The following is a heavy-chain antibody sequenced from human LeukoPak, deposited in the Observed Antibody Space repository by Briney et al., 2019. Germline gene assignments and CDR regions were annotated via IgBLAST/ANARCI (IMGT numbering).Heavy chain of an antibody. J-gene: IGHJ3*02. CDR1: GGSISSGGYY. Sequence: PSQTLSLTCTVSGGSISSGGYYWSWIRQHPGKGLEWIGYIYYSGSTYYNPSLKSRVTISVDTSKNQFSLKLSSVTAADTAVYYCARQVYGGNSVAFDIWGQGTMVTVSS. CDR2: IYYSGST. D-gene: IGHD4-23*01. CDR3: ARQVYGGNSVAFDI. V-gene: IGHV4-31*03.